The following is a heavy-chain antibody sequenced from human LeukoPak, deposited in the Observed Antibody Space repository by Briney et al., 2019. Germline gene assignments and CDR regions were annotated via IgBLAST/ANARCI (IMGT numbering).Heavy chain of an antibody. CDR2: IKQDGSEN. V-gene: IGHV3-7*03. CDR1: RFTFSNYW. CDR3: AKDRVRVRGVPFDY. J-gene: IGHJ4*02. Sequence: GGSLRLSCAASRFTFSNYWMSWVRQAPGKGLEWVANIKQDGSENNYVDSVKGRFTISRDNAKNSLYLQMNSLRAEDTAVYYCAKDRVRVRGVPFDYWGQGTLVTVSS. D-gene: IGHD3-10*01.